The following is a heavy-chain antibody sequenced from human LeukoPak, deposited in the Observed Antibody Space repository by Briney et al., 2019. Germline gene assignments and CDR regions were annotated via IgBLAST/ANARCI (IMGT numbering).Heavy chain of an antibody. J-gene: IGHJ3*02. D-gene: IGHD6-13*01. CDR1: GGSISSYY. Sequence: SETLSLTCTVSGGSISSYYWSWIRQPAGKGLVWIGRIYTSGSTNYNPSLKSRVTMSVDTSKNQFSLKLGSVTAADTAVYYCARDSSSDAFDIWGQGTMVTVSS. V-gene: IGHV4-4*07. CDR2: IYTSGST. CDR3: ARDSSSDAFDI.